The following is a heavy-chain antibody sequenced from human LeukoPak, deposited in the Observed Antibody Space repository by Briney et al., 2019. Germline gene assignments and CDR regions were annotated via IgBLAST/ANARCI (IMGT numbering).Heavy chain of an antibody. CDR2: VKGDGIST. J-gene: IGHJ3*02. Sequence: GGSLRLSCAASGFTFTKFWMHWVRQAPATGLVWVSRVKGDGISTLYADSVKGRFTISRDNAKNTLYLQINSLRADDTALYYCATGPYAAFEMWGQGTMVTVSS. CDR1: GFTFTKFW. V-gene: IGHV3-74*01. D-gene: IGHD2-2*01. CDR3: ATGPYAAFEM.